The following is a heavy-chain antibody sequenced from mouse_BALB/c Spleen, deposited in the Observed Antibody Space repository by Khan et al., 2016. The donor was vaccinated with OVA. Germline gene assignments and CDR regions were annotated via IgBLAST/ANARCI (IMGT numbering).Heavy chain of an antibody. CDR3: ARMARTIN. CDR1: GFTFSSYG. J-gene: IGHJ2*01. CDR2: INSNGGST. Sequence: EVKLVESGGGLVQPGGSLKLSCAASGFTFSSYGMSWVRQTPDKRLELVATINSNGGSTYYPDSVKGRFTISRDNAKHPLYLQLRSLKSEDTAMYYCARMARTINWGQGTTLTVSS. V-gene: IGHV5-6-3*01.